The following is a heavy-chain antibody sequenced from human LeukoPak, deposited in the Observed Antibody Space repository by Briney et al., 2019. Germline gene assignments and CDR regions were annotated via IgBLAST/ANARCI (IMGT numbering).Heavy chain of an antibody. CDR3: ARDSGSYPSPFDY. D-gene: IGHD1-26*01. V-gene: IGHV3-53*01. CDR1: GFTVSSNY. J-gene: IGHJ4*02. CDR2: IYSGGST. Sequence: GGSLRLSCAASGFTVSSNYMSWVRQAPGKGLEWVSVIYSGGSTYYADSVKGRFTISRDNSKNTLYLQMNSLRAEDTAVYYCARDSGSYPSPFDYWGQGTLVTVSS.